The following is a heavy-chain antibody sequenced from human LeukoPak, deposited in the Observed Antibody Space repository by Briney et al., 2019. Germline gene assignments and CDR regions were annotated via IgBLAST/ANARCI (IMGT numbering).Heavy chain of an antibody. Sequence: GESLKISCKGSGYSFSSYWVGWVRQMPGKGLEWMGMVYPADSDTRYSPSFQGQVTISADKSINTAYLQWSSLKASDTAMYYCASGSYSWYFDNWGQGSLVTVSA. CDR3: ASGSYSWYFDN. J-gene: IGHJ4*02. CDR2: VYPADSDT. CDR1: GYSFSSYW. D-gene: IGHD2-15*01. V-gene: IGHV5-51*01.